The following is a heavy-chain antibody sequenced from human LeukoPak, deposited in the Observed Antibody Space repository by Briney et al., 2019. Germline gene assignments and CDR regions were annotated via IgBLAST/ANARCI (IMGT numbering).Heavy chain of an antibody. CDR1: GFTFSSYW. CDR2: IKQDGSEK. V-gene: IGHV3-7*01. D-gene: IGHD2-15*01. Sequence: RPGGSLRLSCAASGFTFSSYWMSWVRQAPGKGLEWVANIKQDGSEKYYVDSVKGRFTISRDNDKNSPYLQMNSLRAEDTAVYYCARGVVAARNWFDPWGEGTLVTVSS. J-gene: IGHJ5*02. CDR3: ARGVVAARNWFDP.